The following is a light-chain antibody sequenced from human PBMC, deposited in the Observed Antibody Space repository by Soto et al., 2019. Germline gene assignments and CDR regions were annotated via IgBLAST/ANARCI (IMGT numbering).Light chain of an antibody. CDR3: CSYAGSYTDV. V-gene: IGLV2-11*01. Sequence: QSALTQPRSVSGSPGQSVTISCTGTSSDVGGYNYVSWYQQHPGKAPKFMIYDVSQRPSGVPARFSGSKSGNTASLTISGLQAEDEADYYCCSYAGSYTDVFGTGTKVTVL. CDR2: DVS. CDR1: SSDVGGYNY. J-gene: IGLJ1*01.